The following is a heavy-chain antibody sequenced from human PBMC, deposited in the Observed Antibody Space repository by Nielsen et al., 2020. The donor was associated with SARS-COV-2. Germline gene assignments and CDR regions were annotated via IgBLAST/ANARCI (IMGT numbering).Heavy chain of an antibody. CDR2: ISGSGNNT. CDR3: TRSGYCIGTTCYAVGKFDL. Sequence: GGSLRLSCAASGFSFSNFGMSWVRQAPGKGLEWVAGISGSGNNTYYPDSVQSRFIISRDNSKNTMYLQMNSLRVEDTAMYYCTRSGYCIGTTCYAVGKFDLWGQGILVTVSS. V-gene: IGHV3-23*01. J-gene: IGHJ4*02. D-gene: IGHD2-2*01. CDR1: GFSFSNFG.